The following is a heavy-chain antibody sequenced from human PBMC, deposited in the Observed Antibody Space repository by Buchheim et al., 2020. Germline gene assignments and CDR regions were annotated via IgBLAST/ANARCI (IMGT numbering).Heavy chain of an antibody. CDR2: ISRSSSTV. D-gene: IGHD3-10*01. V-gene: IGHV3-48*01. J-gene: IGHJ4*02. CDR1: GFTFSSYS. Sequence: EVQLLESGGGLVQPGGSLRLSCAASGFTFSSYSMNWVRQAPGKGLEWVSYISRSSSTVYYADSVKGRFTISRDNAQSSLYLQMNSLRAEDTAVYYCAREGTSFDYWGQGTL. CDR3: AREGTSFDY.